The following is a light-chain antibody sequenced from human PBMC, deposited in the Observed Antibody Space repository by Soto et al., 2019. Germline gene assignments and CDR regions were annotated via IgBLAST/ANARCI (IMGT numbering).Light chain of an antibody. J-gene: IGLJ2*01. CDR2: EGS. Sequence: QSALTQPASVSGSPGQSITISCTGTSSDIGNYNLVSWYQHHPGKAPQLMIYEGSQRPSGVSNRFSGSKSGNTASLTISGLQAEDEADYYCCSYAGSSTLVFGGGTKLTVL. V-gene: IGLV2-23*01. CDR1: SSDIGNYNL. CDR3: CSYAGSSTLV.